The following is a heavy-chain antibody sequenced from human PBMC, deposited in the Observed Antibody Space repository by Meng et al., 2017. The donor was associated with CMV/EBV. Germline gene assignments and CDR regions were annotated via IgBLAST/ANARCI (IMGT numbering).Heavy chain of an antibody. J-gene: IGHJ6*02. V-gene: IGHV1-2*02. CDR2: INPNSGGT. D-gene: IGHD2-2*01. CDR3: ARERVIVVVPAATTYYYYGMDV. CDR1: GYTFTGYY. Sequence: ASVKVSCKASGYTFTGYYMHWVRQAPGQGLEWMGWINPNSGGTNYAQKFQGRVTMTRDTSISTAYMELSRLRSGDTAVYYCARERVIVVVPAATTYYYYGMDVWGQGTTVTVSS.